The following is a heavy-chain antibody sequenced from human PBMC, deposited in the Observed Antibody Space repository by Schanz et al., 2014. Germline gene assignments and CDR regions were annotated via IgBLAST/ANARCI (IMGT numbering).Heavy chain of an antibody. CDR3: ARGPSSGVWELPDY. Sequence: EVQLVESGGGLVRSGGSLRLSCAASGFSFSDYSMNWVRQAPGKGLEWISYISISGDVFYTDSVRGRFTISRDSAKSSLYLQMSSLRDEDTAMYYCARGPSSGVWELPDYWGQGTLVTVSS. CDR1: GFSFSDYS. V-gene: IGHV3-48*02. CDR2: ISISGDV. D-gene: IGHD1-26*01. J-gene: IGHJ4*02.